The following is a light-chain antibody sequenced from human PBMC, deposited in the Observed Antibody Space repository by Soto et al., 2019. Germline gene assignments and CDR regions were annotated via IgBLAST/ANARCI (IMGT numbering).Light chain of an antibody. CDR3: QSYDSSLSASV. CDR2: GNS. Sequence: QLVLTQPPSVSGAPGQRVTISCTGSSSNIGAIYDVYWYQQLPGTAPKLLIYGNSNRPSGVPDRFSGSKSGTSASLAITGLQADDEADYYCQSYDSSLSASVFGGGTKLTVL. V-gene: IGLV1-40*01. J-gene: IGLJ2*01. CDR1: SSNIGAIYD.